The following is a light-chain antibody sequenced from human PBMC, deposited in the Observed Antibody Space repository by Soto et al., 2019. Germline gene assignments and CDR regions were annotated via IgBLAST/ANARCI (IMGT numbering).Light chain of an antibody. V-gene: IGKV1-39*01. CDR2: AAS. CDR1: QTISNF. J-gene: IGKJ4*01. Sequence: DNRMTQSPSSLSASVGDRVTITCRTSQTISNFLNWYQQKPGKAPKLLISAASTLQSGVPSRFSGSGSGTYFTLTINSLQREDFATYYCQQSYTIPLTFGGGTKVEI. CDR3: QQSYTIPLT.